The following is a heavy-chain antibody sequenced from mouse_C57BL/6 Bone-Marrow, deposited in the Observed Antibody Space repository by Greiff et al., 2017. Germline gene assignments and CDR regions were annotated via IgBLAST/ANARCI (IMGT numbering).Heavy chain of an antibody. J-gene: IGHJ4*01. D-gene: IGHD3-1*01. CDR2: INPNYGTT. V-gene: IGHV1-39*01. CDR3: SRRPSAYYAMDY. Sequence: EVKLMESGPELVKPGASVKISCKASGYSFTDYNMNWVKQSNGKSLEWIGVINPNYGTTSYNQKFKGKATLTVDQSSSTAYMQLNSLTSEDSAVSYNSRRPSAYYAMDYGDQGTSVTVSS. CDR1: GYSFTDYN.